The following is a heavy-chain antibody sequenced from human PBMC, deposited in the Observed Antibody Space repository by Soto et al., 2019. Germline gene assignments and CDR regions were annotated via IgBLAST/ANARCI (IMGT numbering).Heavy chain of an antibody. CDR1: GYTFNRYQ. Sequence: ASVKVSCKASGYTFNRYQMHWVRQAPGEGLEWMGIINPSDGSTSYAQKLQGRVTMTRDTSTSTVYMELNSLRSEDTAVHYCARHLGMDVWGQGTTVTVSS. CDR2: INPSDGST. V-gene: IGHV1-46*02. CDR3: ARHLGMDV. J-gene: IGHJ6*02.